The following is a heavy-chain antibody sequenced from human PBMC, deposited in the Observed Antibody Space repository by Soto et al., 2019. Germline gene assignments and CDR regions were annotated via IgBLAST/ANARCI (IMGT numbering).Heavy chain of an antibody. CDR3: ARGISSSSLSRFDP. D-gene: IGHD6-6*01. CDR1: GGSFSGYY. J-gene: IGHJ5*02. Sequence: SETLSLTCAVYGGSFSGYYWSWIRQPPGKGLEWIGEINHSGSTNYNPSLKSRVTISVDTSKSQFSLKLSSVTAADTAVYYCARGISSSSLSRFDPWGQGTLVTVSS. V-gene: IGHV4-34*01. CDR2: INHSGST.